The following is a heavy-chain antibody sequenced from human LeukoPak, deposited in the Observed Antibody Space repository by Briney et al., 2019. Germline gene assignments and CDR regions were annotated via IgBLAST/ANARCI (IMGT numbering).Heavy chain of an antibody. CDR1: GFTFSTYV. V-gene: IGHV3-23*01. J-gene: IGHJ4*02. D-gene: IGHD3-10*01. CDR3: TKRVDGSGTYYIDY. Sequence: PGGSLRLSCAASGFTFSTYVMNWVRQAPGKGLQWVSVIGGTDGTTFYADSVKGRFAISRDNSKNTLFLDMHTLRAEDTALYYCTKRVDGSGTYYIDYWGQGTLVTVSS. CDR2: IGGTDGTT.